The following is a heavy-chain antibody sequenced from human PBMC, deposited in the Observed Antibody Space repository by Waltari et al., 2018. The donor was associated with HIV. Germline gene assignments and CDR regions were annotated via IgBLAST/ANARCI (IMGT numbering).Heavy chain of an antibody. CDR2: MFPSGRT. J-gene: IGHJ3*02. CDR3: ARDQGGRGYLGAFDI. V-gene: IGHV4-4*02. CDR1: GVSISSYNW. D-gene: IGHD5-18*01. Sequence: QVQLQESGPGLVKPSETLSLTCAVSGVSISSYNWWSWVRQPPGKGLEWIGGMFPSGRTSYNPSLKRRVTISVDRSKKQFSLKLSSVTAADTAVYHCARDQGGRGYLGAFDIWGQGTMVTVSS.